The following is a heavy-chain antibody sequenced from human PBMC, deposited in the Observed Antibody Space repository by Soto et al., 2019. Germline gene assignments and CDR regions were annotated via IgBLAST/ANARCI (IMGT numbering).Heavy chain of an antibody. V-gene: IGHV3-23*01. CDR1: GFTFSSYA. J-gene: IGHJ4*02. CDR3: AKWEGRGYSGYDAVFDY. Sequence: PGGSLRLSCAASGFTFSSYAMSWVRQAPGKGLEWVSAISGSGGSTYYADSVKGRFTISRDNSKNTLYLQMNSLRAEDTAVYYCAKWEGRGYSGYDAVFDYWGQGTLVTVSS. D-gene: IGHD5-12*01. CDR2: ISGSGGST.